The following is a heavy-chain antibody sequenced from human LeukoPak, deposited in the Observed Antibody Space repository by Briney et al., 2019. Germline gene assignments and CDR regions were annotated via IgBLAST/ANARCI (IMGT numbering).Heavy chain of an antibody. V-gene: IGHV3-20*01. CDR1: GFTFDDYG. D-gene: IGHD2-15*01. J-gene: IGHJ4*02. Sequence: PGGSLRLTCADSGFTFDDYGMSWVGQVPGKGLEWVSGINWKGDKPRYADSVKGRFTISRDNARKSLYLQMNSLRAEDTALYHCARDGPERNGGTCAQFDLWGQGTLVTVSS. CDR2: INWKGDKP. CDR3: ARDGPERNGGTCAQFDL.